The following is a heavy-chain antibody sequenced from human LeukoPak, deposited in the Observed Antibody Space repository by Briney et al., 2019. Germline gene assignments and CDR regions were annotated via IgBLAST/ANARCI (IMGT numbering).Heavy chain of an antibody. Sequence: PSETLSLTCTVSGYSISSGYYWGRIRQPPGRGLEWIGTIYHRGTTYYNPSLKSRVTISLDTSKNQFSLKVNSVTAADTAVYFCARVPSGYDPNWFDPWGQGTLVTVSS. D-gene: IGHD5-12*01. CDR2: IYHRGTT. CDR3: ARVPSGYDPNWFDP. J-gene: IGHJ5*02. CDR1: GYSISSGYY. V-gene: IGHV4-38-2*02.